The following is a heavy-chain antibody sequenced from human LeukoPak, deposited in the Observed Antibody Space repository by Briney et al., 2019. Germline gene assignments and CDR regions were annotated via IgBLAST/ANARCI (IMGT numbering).Heavy chain of an antibody. Sequence: SETLSLTCTVSGGSISSSSYYWGWIRQPPGKGLEWIGEINHSGSTNYNPSLKSRVTISVDTSKNQFSLKLSSVTAADTAVYYWGGGGRGKEDYYDSSGYYYDGGAFDIWGQGTMVTVSS. CDR1: GGSISSSSYY. V-gene: IGHV4-39*07. D-gene: IGHD3-22*01. CDR3: GGGGRGKEDYYDSSGYYYDGGAFDI. J-gene: IGHJ3*02. CDR2: INHSGST.